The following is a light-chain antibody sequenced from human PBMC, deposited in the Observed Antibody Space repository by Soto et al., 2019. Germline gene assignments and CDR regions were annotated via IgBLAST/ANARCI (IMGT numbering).Light chain of an antibody. Sequence: QPVLTQPPSASGTPGQRVTISCSGSTSNIGSHSVNWYQKLPGTAPKLLIRTNNQRPSGVPDRFSGYKSDTSASLVISGLQSEDEAHYYCATWDDSLNGVFGTGTKLTVL. J-gene: IGLJ1*01. CDR1: TSNIGSHS. CDR2: TNN. CDR3: ATWDDSLNGV. V-gene: IGLV1-44*01.